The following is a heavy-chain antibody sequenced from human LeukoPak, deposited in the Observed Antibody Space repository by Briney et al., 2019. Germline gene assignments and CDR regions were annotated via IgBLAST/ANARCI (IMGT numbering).Heavy chain of an antibody. V-gene: IGHV3-33*08. Sequence: GGSLRLSCAASGFTFSSYGMHWVRQAPGKGLEWVAVIWYDGSNKYYADSVKGRFTISRDNSKNTLYLQMNSLRAEDTAVYYCARDSHYYDTKGVFDIWGQGTMVTVSS. CDR2: IWYDGSNK. CDR3: ARDSHYYDTKGVFDI. CDR1: GFTFSSYG. D-gene: IGHD3-22*01. J-gene: IGHJ3*02.